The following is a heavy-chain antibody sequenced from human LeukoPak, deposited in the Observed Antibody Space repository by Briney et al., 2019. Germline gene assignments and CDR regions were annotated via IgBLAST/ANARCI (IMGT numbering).Heavy chain of an antibody. CDR2: ISYDGSNK. CDR1: GFTFSSYA. V-gene: IGHV3-30-3*01. CDR3: AKDEDDFWSGYYTGRFDY. J-gene: IGHJ4*02. D-gene: IGHD3-3*01. Sequence: GGSLRLSCAASGFTFSSYAMHWVRQAPGKGLEWVAVISYDGSNKYYADSVKGRFTISRDNSKNTLYLQMNSLRAEDTAVYYCAKDEDDFWSGYYTGRFDYWGQGTLVTVSS.